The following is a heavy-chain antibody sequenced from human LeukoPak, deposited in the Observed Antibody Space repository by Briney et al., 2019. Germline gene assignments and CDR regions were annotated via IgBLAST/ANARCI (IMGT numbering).Heavy chain of an antibody. CDR3: PRDLVLGSRGQKGSI. D-gene: IGHD2-2*01. CDR1: GFTVSSNY. CDR2: IYSGGST. J-gene: IGHJ3*01. Sequence: GGSLRLSCAASGFTVSSNYMSWVRQAPGKGLDWVSIIYSGGSTYYADSVKGRFTISRDNAKNTLYLQMNSLRAEDTAVYYCPRDLVLGSRGQKGSIGGQGTMVTVS. V-gene: IGHV3-66*01.